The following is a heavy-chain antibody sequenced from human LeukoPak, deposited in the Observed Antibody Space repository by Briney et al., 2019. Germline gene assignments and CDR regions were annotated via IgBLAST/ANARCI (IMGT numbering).Heavy chain of an antibody. CDR1: GYSFTSYW. D-gene: IGHD2-2*01. Sequence: GESLKISCKGSGYSFTSYWIGWVRQMPGKGLEWMGTIYPGDSDTRYSPSFQGQVTISADKSISTAYLQWSSLRASDTAIYYCARRGQEGPAASPYYYYSMDVWGQGTTVTVSS. CDR2: IYPGDSDT. V-gene: IGHV5-51*01. CDR3: ARRGQEGPAASPYYYYSMDV. J-gene: IGHJ6*02.